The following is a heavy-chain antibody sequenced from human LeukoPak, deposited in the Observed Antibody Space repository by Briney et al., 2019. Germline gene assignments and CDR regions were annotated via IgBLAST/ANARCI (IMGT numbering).Heavy chain of an antibody. CDR1: GFTFSSYG. CDR2: ISYDGSNK. V-gene: IGHV3-30*03. Sequence: GGSLRLSCAASGFTFSSYGMHWVRQAPGKGLEWVAIISYDGSNKYYADSVKGRFTISRDNSKDTLYLQMDSLRAEDTAVYYCARGSMVRGVYEYYFDYWGQGTLVTVSS. J-gene: IGHJ4*02. D-gene: IGHD3-10*01. CDR3: ARGSMVRGVYEYYFDY.